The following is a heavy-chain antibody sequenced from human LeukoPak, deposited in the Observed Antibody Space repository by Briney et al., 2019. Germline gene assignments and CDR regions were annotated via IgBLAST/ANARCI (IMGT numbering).Heavy chain of an antibody. Sequence: PGGSLRLSCAASGFTFSSHWMHWVRQVPGKGLVWVSRINSDGSSTSYADSVKGRFTISRDNAKNTLYVQMNSLRAEDTAVYYCSTDSGHAFDIWGRGTMVTVSS. V-gene: IGHV3-74*01. CDR3: STDSGHAFDI. D-gene: IGHD3-10*01. CDR2: INSDGSST. J-gene: IGHJ3*02. CDR1: GFTFSSHW.